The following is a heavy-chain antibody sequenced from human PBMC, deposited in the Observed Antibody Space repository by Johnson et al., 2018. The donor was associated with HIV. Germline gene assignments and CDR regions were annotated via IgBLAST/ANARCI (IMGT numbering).Heavy chain of an antibody. J-gene: IGHJ3*02. D-gene: IGHD3-22*01. CDR1: GFTFSSYG. Sequence: QVQLVESGGGLVQPGGSLRLSCAASGFTFSSYGMHWVRQAPGKGLEWVAFIRYDGSNKYYADSVKGRFTISRDNSKNTLYLQMNSLRAEDTAVYYCTTEDSSGYNSLGAFDIWGPGTMVTVSS. CDR3: TTEDSSGYNSLGAFDI. CDR2: IRYDGSNK. V-gene: IGHV3-30*02.